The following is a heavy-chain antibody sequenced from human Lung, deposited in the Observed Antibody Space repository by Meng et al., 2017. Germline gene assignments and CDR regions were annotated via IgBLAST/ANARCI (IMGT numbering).Heavy chain of an antibody. V-gene: IGHV1-2*06. CDR1: GYTFIDYY. CDR2: IKPNSGGA. D-gene: IGHD6-19*01. CDR3: AREQQWLVQDFDS. J-gene: IGHJ4*02. Sequence: QAQLVQSGAEVKKPGASLTVSCKASGYTFIDYYMHWVRQAPGQGLEWMGRIKPNSGGADYAQKFQSRVTMTRDKSISTAYMELTRLRSDDTAVYYCAREQQWLVQDFDSWGQGTLVTVSS.